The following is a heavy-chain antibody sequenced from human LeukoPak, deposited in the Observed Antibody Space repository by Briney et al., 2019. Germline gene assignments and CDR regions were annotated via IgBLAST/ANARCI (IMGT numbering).Heavy chain of an antibody. Sequence: GESLKISCQGSGYSFPSYWIAWVRQMPGKGLEWMGIIYPGDSDTKYSPSFQGQVTISADKSISIVYLQWSSLKASDTAMYYCARHSGTYSDYWGQGTLVTVSP. V-gene: IGHV5-51*01. D-gene: IGHD1-26*01. CDR3: ARHSGTYSDY. CDR1: GYSFPSYW. J-gene: IGHJ4*02. CDR2: IYPGDSDT.